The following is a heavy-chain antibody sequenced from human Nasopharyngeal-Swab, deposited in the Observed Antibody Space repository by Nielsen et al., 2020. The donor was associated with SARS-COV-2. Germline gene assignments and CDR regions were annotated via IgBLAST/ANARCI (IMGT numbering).Heavy chain of an antibody. V-gene: IGHV3-30*18. CDR1: GFTFSSYG. D-gene: IGHD6-13*01. CDR3: AKEDASKQLAED. Sequence: GGSLRLSCAASGFTFSSYGMHWVRQAPGKGLEWVAVISYDGSNKYYADSVKGRFTISRDNSKNTLYLQMNSLRAEDTAVYYCAKEDASKQLAEDWGQGTPVTVSS. CDR2: ISYDGSNK. J-gene: IGHJ4*02.